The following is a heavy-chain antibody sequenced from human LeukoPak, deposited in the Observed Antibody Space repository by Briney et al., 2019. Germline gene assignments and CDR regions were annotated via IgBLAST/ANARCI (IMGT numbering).Heavy chain of an antibody. Sequence: PSETLSLTCTVSGGSISSYYWSWIRQPAGKGLEWIGRIYTSGSTNYNPSLKSRVTISINTSRNQFSLKLSSVTAADTAVYYCASQPYYDSSGYYFYWGQGTLVTVSP. D-gene: IGHD3-22*01. CDR3: ASQPYYDSSGYYFY. J-gene: IGHJ4*02. V-gene: IGHV4-4*07. CDR2: IYTSGST. CDR1: GGSISSYY.